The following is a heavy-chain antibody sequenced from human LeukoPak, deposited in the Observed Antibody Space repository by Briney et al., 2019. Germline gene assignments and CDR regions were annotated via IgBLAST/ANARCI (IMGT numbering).Heavy chain of an antibody. V-gene: IGHV3-21*04. Sequence: PGGSLRLSCAASGFTFSSYAMSWVRQAPGKGLEWVSSINSYSSYIYYADSVKGRFTISRDNAKNSLYLQMNSLRADDTAVYYCGKDQRYWGQGTLVTVSS. J-gene: IGHJ4*02. CDR2: INSYSSYI. CDR1: GFTFSSYA. CDR3: GKDQRY.